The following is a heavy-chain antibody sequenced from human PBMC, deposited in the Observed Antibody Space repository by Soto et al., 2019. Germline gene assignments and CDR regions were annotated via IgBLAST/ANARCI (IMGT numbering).Heavy chain of an antibody. V-gene: IGHV4-39*01. Sequence: SETLSLTCTVSGGSISSSSYYWGWIRQPPGKGLEWIGSIYYSGSTYYTPSLKSRVTISVDTSKNQFSLKLSSVTAADTAVYYCAKSNMGNYYYDSSGYYFDYWGQGTLVTGSS. CDR2: IYYSGST. CDR1: GGSISSSSYY. J-gene: IGHJ4*02. CDR3: AKSNMGNYYYDSSGYYFDY. D-gene: IGHD3-22*01.